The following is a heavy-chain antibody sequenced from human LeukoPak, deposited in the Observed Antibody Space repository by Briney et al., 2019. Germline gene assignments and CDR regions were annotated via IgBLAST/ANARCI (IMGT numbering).Heavy chain of an antibody. D-gene: IGHD5-12*01. Sequence: SETLSLTCTVSGGSISSYYWSWIRQPPGKGLEWIGYIYYSGSTNYNPSLKSRVTISVDTSKNQFSLKLSSVTAADTAVYYCARDAGKWLRSYYFDYWGQGTLVTVSS. CDR3: ARDAGKWLRSYYFDY. CDR2: IYYSGST. V-gene: IGHV4-59*01. J-gene: IGHJ4*02. CDR1: GGSISSYY.